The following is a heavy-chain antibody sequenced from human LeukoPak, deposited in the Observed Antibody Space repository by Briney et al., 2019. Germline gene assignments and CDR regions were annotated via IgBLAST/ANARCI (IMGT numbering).Heavy chain of an antibody. Sequence: SETLSLTCTVSGGSISSSSYYWGWIRQPPGKGLEWIGSIYYSGSTYYNPSLKSRVTISVDTSKNQFSLKLSSVTAADTAVYYCARDFLGIAVAGYYYYYMDVWGKGTTVTVSS. D-gene: IGHD6-19*01. V-gene: IGHV4-39*02. J-gene: IGHJ6*03. CDR3: ARDFLGIAVAGYYYYYMDV. CDR1: GGSISSSSYY. CDR2: IYYSGST.